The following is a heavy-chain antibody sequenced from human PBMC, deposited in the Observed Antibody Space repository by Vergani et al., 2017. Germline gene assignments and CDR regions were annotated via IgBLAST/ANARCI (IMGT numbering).Heavy chain of an antibody. J-gene: IGHJ6*04. Sequence: QVELVESGGGVVQPGGSLRLSCVASGFTFSSYGIHWVRQAPGKGLQWVAFIRFDGNKKYFADSVRGRLTLSRDNSRNTLYLQMNSLRVEDTAVYYCAKGLDTTMVPLGMDVWGKGTTVTVSS. V-gene: IGHV3-30*02. CDR2: IRFDGNKK. D-gene: IGHD5-18*01. CDR1: GFTFSSYG. CDR3: AKGLDTTMVPLGMDV.